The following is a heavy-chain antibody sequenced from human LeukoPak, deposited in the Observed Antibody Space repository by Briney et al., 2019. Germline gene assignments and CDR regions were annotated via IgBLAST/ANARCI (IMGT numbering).Heavy chain of an antibody. CDR1: GGSFSGYY. CDR2: INHSGST. D-gene: IGHD1-26*01. V-gene: IGHV4-34*01. CDR3: ARGLRVGATGVDY. Sequence: PSETLSLTCAVYGGSFSGYYWSWIRQPPGKGLEWIGEINHSGSTNYNPSLKSRVTISVDTSKNQFSLKLSSVTAADTAVYCCARGLRVGATGVDYWGQGTLVTVPS. J-gene: IGHJ4*02.